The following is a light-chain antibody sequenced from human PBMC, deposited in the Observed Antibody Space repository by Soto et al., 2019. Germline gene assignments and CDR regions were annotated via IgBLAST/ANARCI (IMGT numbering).Light chain of an antibody. CDR3: FSYTSSGTYV. Sequence: QSVLTQPASVSGSPGQSITISCTGTSSDVGNYKYVSWYQQHPGKAPKLMIYEVSNRPSGVSNRFSGSKSGNTASLTISGLQAEDETDYYWFSYTSSGTYVFGTGTKLTVL. CDR2: EVS. V-gene: IGLV2-14*01. CDR1: SSDVGNYKY. J-gene: IGLJ1*01.